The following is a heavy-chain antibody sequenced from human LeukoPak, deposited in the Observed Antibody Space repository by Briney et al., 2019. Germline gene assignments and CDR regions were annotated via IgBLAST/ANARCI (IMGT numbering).Heavy chain of an antibody. V-gene: IGHV4-30-4*01. CDR3: ARALVDYGDFDFDL. CDR1: GGSISSGDYY. CDR2: IYYSGST. J-gene: IGHJ2*01. Sequence: SQTLSLTCTVSGGSISSGDYYWSWTRQPPGKGLEWVGYIYYSGSTYYNPSLKSRVTISVDTSKNQFSLKLSSVTAADTAVYYCARALVDYGDFDFDLWGRGTLVTVSS. D-gene: IGHD4-17*01.